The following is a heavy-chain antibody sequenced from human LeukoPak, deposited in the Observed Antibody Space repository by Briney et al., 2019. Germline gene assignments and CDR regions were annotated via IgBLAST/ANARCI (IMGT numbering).Heavy chain of an antibody. CDR2: IFYSGTT. J-gene: IGHJ4*02. V-gene: IGHV4-39*01. Sequence: ASETLSLTCIVSGGSTGSSGECCIFYSGTTSCKPFLKSRVTIFEDTSKNQFSLKLSSVTAADTAVYYCARLLGGSYDYWGQGTLVTVSS. D-gene: IGHD1-26*01. CDR3: ARLLGGSYDY. CDR1: GGSTGSSGEC.